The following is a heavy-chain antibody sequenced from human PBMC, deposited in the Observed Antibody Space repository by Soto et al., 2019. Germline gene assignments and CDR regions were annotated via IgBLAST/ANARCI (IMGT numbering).Heavy chain of an antibody. D-gene: IGHD3-16*01. CDR1: GFTFSSTG. J-gene: IGHJ4*02. Sequence: QVQLVESGGGVVQPGRSLRLSCAASGFTFSSTGMHWVRQAPGKGLEWVAAIWYDGSNKYYADSVKGRFTISRDNSNKTLYLQMNSLRAEDTAVYYCARENSNYVFDYWGQGTLVTVSS. CDR2: IWYDGSNK. V-gene: IGHV3-33*01. CDR3: ARENSNYVFDY.